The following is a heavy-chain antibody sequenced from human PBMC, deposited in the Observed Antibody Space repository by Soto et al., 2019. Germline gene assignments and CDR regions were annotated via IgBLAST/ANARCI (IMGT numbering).Heavy chain of an antibody. Sequence: QVHLVESGGGVVRPGESLTLSCAASGFTFGKYGMHWVRQAPGKGLEWVTVISFDGINKDYADSVKGRFTISRDNSKNTLYLSMHSLRPEDTAVYYCAKSGDSGWYGDYVDGGDIWGQGTMVTVSS. CDR1: GFTFGKYG. V-gene: IGHV3-30*18. CDR2: ISFDGINK. J-gene: IGHJ3*02. CDR3: AKSGDSGWYGDYVDGGDI. D-gene: IGHD6-19*01.